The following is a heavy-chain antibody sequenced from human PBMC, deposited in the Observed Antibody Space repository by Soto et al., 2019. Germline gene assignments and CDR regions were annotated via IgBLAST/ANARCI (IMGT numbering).Heavy chain of an antibody. CDR2: IYYSGST. V-gene: IGHV4-39*01. CDR1: GGSISSSSYY. Sequence: SETLSLTCTVSGGSISSSSYYWGWIRQPPGKGLEWIGSIYYSGSTYYNPSLKSRVNISVDTSKNQFSLKLSSVTAADTAVYYRARLGQLVRVIDYWGQGTLVTV. CDR3: ARLGQLVRVIDY. J-gene: IGHJ4*02. D-gene: IGHD1-1*01.